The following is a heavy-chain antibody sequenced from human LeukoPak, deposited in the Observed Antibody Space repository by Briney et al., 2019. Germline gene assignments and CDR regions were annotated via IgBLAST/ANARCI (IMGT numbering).Heavy chain of an antibody. J-gene: IGHJ4*02. Sequence: ASVKVSCKASGYTFTTYPMHWVRQAPGQGLEWMGWINAANGDTRYPQKFQGRVTITRNTSASTAYLELSSLRSEDTALYYCARKDYFGSGVYFFDYWGQGTLVTVSS. CDR3: ARKDYFGSGVYFFDY. CDR2: INAANGDT. D-gene: IGHD3-10*01. CDR1: GYTFTTYP. V-gene: IGHV1-3*01.